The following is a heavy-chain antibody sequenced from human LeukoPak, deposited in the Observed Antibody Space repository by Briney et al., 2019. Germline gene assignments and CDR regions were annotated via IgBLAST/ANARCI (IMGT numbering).Heavy chain of an antibody. CDR2: ISGSGGST. Sequence: GGSLRLSCAASGFTFSDYYMSWIRQAPGKGLEWVSAISGSGGSTYYADSVKGRFTISRDNSKNTLYLQMNSLRAEDTAVYYCAKDRIAVAGAFDIWGQGTMVTASS. V-gene: IGHV3-23*01. D-gene: IGHD6-19*01. CDR3: AKDRIAVAGAFDI. CDR1: GFTFSDYY. J-gene: IGHJ3*02.